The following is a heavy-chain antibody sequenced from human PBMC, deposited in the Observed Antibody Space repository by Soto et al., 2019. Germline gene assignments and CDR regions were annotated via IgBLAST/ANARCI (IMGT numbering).Heavy chain of an antibody. CDR3: ARDGYYDSSGYPEGYNWFDP. D-gene: IGHD3-22*01. CDR1: GYTFTSYA. V-gene: IGHV1-3*01. Sequence: ASVKVSCKASGYTFTSYAMHWVRQAPGQRLEWMGWINAGNGNTKYSQKFQGRVTITRDTSASTAYMELSSLRSEDTAVYYCARDGYYDSSGYPEGYNWFDPWGQGTLVTVSS. J-gene: IGHJ5*02. CDR2: INAGNGNT.